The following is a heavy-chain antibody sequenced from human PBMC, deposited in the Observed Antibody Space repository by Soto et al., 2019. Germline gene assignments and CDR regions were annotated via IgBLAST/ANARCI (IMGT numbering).Heavy chain of an antibody. CDR3: ARGRGGTYDAFDI. J-gene: IGHJ3*02. D-gene: IGHD1-26*01. CDR1: SGSIGTYF. Sequence: QVQLRESGPGLVKPSETLSHTCTVSSGSIGTYFWSWIRQPPGKGLEWIGYIYYSGTTNYNPSLKSRVTIFLDTSKNQFSLRLSSVTAADTAVYYCARGRGGTYDAFDIWGQGTLVTVSS. V-gene: IGHV4-59*01. CDR2: IYYSGTT.